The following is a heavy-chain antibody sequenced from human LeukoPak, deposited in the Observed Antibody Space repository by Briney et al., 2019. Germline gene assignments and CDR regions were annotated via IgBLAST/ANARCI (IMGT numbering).Heavy chain of an antibody. CDR2: ISAYNGNT. J-gene: IGHJ3*02. Sequence: ASVKVSCKASGYTFTSYGISWVRQAPGQGLEWMGWISAYNGNTNYAQKLQGRVTMTTDTSTSTAYMELRSLRSDDTAVYCCAIGPLAIFGVVTHDAFDIWGQGTMVTVSS. V-gene: IGHV1-18*01. CDR3: AIGPLAIFGVVTHDAFDI. CDR1: GYTFTSYG. D-gene: IGHD3-3*01.